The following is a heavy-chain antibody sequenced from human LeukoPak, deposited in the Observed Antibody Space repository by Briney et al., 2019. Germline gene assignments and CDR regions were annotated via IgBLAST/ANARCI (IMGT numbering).Heavy chain of an antibody. CDR3: AKGRYCSAGSCYGWHAFDI. D-gene: IGHD2-15*01. Sequence: PGGSLRLSCAASGFTFSAYAMGWVRQAPGKGLEWVSAISGSGGDTYYAESVKGRFTISRDNSKNTLYLQMNSLRAEDTAVHYCAKGRYCSAGSCYGWHAFDIWGQGTMVTVSS. V-gene: IGHV3-23*01. CDR2: ISGSGGDT. J-gene: IGHJ3*02. CDR1: GFTFSAYA.